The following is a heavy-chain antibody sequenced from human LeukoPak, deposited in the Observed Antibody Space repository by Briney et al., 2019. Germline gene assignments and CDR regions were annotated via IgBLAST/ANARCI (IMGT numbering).Heavy chain of an antibody. CDR1: GFTFSNYN. CDR3: ARTPGNSGYYGSPYYFDC. V-gene: IGHV3-21*01. J-gene: IGHJ4*02. Sequence: PGGSLRLSCAASGFTFSNYNMNWVRQAPGKGLEWVSSISSSSGYIYYADSVKGRFTISRDNAKNSLYLQMNSLRGEDTAVYYCARTPGNSGYYGSPYYFDCWGQGTLVTVSS. D-gene: IGHD3-22*01. CDR2: ISSSSGYI.